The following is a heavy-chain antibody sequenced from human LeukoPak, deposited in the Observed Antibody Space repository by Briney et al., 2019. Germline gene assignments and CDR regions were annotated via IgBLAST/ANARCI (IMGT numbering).Heavy chain of an antibody. CDR2: MNPNSGDT. V-gene: IGHV1-8*02. D-gene: IGHD3-10*01. CDR1: GYTFTSYD. Sequence: ASVKVSCKASGYTFTSYDINWVRQAPGQGLEWMGWMNPNSGDTGYAQKFQGRVTMTRDTSMSTAYMELSSLRSEDTAMYYCARAYFYGSGMDFDYWGQGTLVTVSS. J-gene: IGHJ4*02. CDR3: ARAYFYGSGMDFDY.